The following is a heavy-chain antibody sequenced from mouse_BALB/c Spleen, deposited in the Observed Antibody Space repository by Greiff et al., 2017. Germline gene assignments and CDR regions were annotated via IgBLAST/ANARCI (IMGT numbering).Heavy chain of an antibody. Sequence: EVQLQESGPSLVKPSQTLSLTCSVTGDSITSGYWNWIRKFPGNKLEYMGYISYSGSTYYNPSLKSRISITRDTSKNQYYLQLNSVTTEDTATYYCARLLIITTVVATNAMDYWGQGTSVTVSS. D-gene: IGHD1-1*01. J-gene: IGHJ4*01. V-gene: IGHV3-8*02. CDR1: GDSITSGY. CDR2: ISYSGST. CDR3: ARLLIITTVVATNAMDY.